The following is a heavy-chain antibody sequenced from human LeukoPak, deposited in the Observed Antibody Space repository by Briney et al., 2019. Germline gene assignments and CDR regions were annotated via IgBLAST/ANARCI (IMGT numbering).Heavy chain of an antibody. J-gene: IGHJ4*02. CDR2: MDRNSGNT. Sequence: ASVKVSCKASGYTFTSYDINWVRQATGQGLEWMGWMDRNSGNTGYAQKFQGRVTMTRDMATSTVYMELSSLRSEDTAVYYCARGVVAASLGYWGQGTLVTVSS. V-gene: IGHV1-8*01. CDR3: ARGVVAASLGY. D-gene: IGHD2-15*01. CDR1: GYTFTSYD.